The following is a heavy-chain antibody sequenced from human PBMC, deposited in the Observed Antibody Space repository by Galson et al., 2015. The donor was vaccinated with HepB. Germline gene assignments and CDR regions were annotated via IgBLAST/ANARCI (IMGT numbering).Heavy chain of an antibody. J-gene: IGHJ4*02. CDR1: GGTFSSYA. Sequence: SVKVSCKASGGTFSSYAISWVRQAPGQGLEWMGGIIPIFGTANYAQKFQGRVTITADESTSTAYMELSSLRSEDTAVYYCARAYDYVWGSHQPSLDYWGQGTLVTVSS. CDR2: IIPIFGTA. CDR3: ARAYDYVWGSHQPSLDY. V-gene: IGHV1-69*13. D-gene: IGHD3-16*02.